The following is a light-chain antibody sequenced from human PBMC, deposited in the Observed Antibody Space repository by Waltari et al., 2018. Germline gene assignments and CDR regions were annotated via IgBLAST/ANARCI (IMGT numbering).Light chain of an antibody. CDR1: SGHSSNV. Sequence: QLVLTQSPSASASLGASVKLTCTLSSGHSSNVIACHQQQPEKGPRYLMKVNSDGSHSKGDEIPDRFSGSSSGAERYLTISSLQSEDEADYYCQTGGNGTWVFGGGTKLTVL. CDR2: VNSDGSH. V-gene: IGLV4-69*01. J-gene: IGLJ3*02. CDR3: QTGGNGTWV.